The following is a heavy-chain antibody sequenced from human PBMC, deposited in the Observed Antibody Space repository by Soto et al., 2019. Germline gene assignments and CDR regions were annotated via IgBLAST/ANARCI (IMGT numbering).Heavy chain of an antibody. CDR3: VRDKSPADMAFGF. V-gene: IGHV3-23*01. CDR2: ISTSGGST. CDR1: GITFSNYA. J-gene: IGHJ4*02. D-gene: IGHD3-3*01. Sequence: GGSLRLSCAASGITFSNYAMSWVRQAPGKGLEWVSGISTSGGSTYYADSVKGRFTISRDNSKNTLYLHMDGLRTEDTAVYYCVRDKSPADMAFGFWGQGTLVTVSS.